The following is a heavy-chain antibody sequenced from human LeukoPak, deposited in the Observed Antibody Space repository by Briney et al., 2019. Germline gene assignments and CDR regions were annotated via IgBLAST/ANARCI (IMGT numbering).Heavy chain of an antibody. Sequence: ASVKVSCKASGYTFTGYYMHWVRQAPGQGLEWMGWINPNSGGTNYAQKFQGRVTMTRDTSISTAYMELSRLRSDDTAVYYCARDKWGLTPRFADYWGQGTLVTVSS. CDR2: INPNSGGT. V-gene: IGHV1-2*02. J-gene: IGHJ4*02. D-gene: IGHD1-26*01. CDR3: ARDKWGLTPRFADY. CDR1: GYTFTGYY.